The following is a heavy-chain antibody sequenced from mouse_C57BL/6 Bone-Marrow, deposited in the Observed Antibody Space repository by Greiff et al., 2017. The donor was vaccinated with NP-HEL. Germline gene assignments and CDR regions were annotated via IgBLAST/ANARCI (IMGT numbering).Heavy chain of an antibody. V-gene: IGHV3-6*01. CDR3: AREGGYYGSPFAY. D-gene: IGHD1-1*01. Sequence: DVKLQESGPGLVKPSQSLSLTCSVTGYSIISGYYWNWIRQFPGNKLEWMAYISYDGSNNYNPSLKNRISITRDISKNQFFLKLTSVTTKDTATYYCAREGGYYGSPFAYWGQGTLVTVSA. CDR2: ISYDGSN. J-gene: IGHJ3*01. CDR1: GYSIISGYY.